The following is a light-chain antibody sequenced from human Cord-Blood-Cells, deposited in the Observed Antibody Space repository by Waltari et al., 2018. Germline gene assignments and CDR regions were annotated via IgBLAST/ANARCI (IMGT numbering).Light chain of an antibody. CDR1: SSDVGSHNL. CDR2: EGS. J-gene: IGLJ3*02. Sequence: QSALTQPASVSGSPGQSITISCTGTSSDVGSHNLVSWYQQHPGKAPKLMIYEGSKRPSGVSNRFSGSKSGNTASLTISGLQAEDEADYYCCSYAGSSTGVFGGGTKLTVL. CDR3: CSYAGSSTGV. V-gene: IGLV2-23*01.